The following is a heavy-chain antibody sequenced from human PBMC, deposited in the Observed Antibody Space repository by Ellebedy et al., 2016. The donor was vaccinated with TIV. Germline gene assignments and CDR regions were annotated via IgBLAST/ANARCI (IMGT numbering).Heavy chain of an antibody. CDR2: INAGNGNT. Sequence: AASVKVSCKASGYTFTSYAMHRVRQAPGQRLEWMGWINAGNGNTKYSQKFQGRVTITRDTSASTAYMELSSLRSEDTAVYYCARGDRVAPPFDYWGQGTLVTVSS. V-gene: IGHV1-3*01. CDR1: GYTFTSYA. J-gene: IGHJ4*02. CDR3: ARGDRVAPPFDY. D-gene: IGHD2-15*01.